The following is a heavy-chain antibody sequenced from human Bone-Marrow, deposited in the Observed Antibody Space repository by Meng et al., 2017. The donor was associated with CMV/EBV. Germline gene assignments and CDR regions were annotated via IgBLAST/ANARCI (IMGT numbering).Heavy chain of an antibody. Sequence: GGSLRLSCAASGFTFSSYAMHWVRQAPGKGLEWVAVISYDGSNKYYADSVKGRFTISRDNSKNTLYLQMNSLRAEDTAVYYCARATGDDAFDIWGQGTMVTASS. CDR3: ARATGDDAFDI. D-gene: IGHD3-16*01. V-gene: IGHV3-30-3*01. CDR2: ISYDGSNK. CDR1: GFTFSSYA. J-gene: IGHJ3*02.